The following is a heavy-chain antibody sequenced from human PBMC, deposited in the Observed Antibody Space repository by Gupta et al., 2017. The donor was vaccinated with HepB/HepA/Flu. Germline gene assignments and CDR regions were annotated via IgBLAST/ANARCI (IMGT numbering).Heavy chain of an antibody. D-gene: IGHD3-3*01. Sequence: QVQLVQSGAEVKKPGASVNVSCKASGYTFTSYFMHLVRQAPGQGLEWVGLINPSDGTTSYAQKFQGRVTMTGDTSTSTVYMQLSSLRSDDTAVYYCARDLPQKDVWSAYSSRWLDPWGQGTLVTVSS. J-gene: IGHJ5*02. CDR1: GYTFTSYF. CDR3: ARDLPQKDVWSAYSSRWLDP. V-gene: IGHV1-46*01. CDR2: INPSDGTT.